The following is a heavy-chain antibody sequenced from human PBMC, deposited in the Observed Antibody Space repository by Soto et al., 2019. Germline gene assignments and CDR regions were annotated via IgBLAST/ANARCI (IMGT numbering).Heavy chain of an antibody. V-gene: IGHV3-7*01. CDR2: IKQDGSEK. J-gene: IGHJ5*02. CDR3: AIATYGDWDNWFDP. CDR1: GFTFSSYW. D-gene: IGHD4-17*01. Sequence: EVQLVESGGGLVQPGGSLRLSCAASGFTFSSYWMSWVRQARGKGLEWVANIKQDGSEKYYVDSVKGRFTISRDNAKNSLYLQMNSLSAEDTAVYYCAIATYGDWDNWFDPWGQGTLVTVSS.